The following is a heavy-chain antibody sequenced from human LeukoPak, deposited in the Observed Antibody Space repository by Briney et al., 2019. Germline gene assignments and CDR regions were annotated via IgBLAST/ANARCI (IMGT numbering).Heavy chain of an antibody. CDR2: IIPILGIA. J-gene: IGHJ4*02. D-gene: IGHD1-26*01. V-gene: IGHV1-69*04. CDR1: GGTFSSYA. CDR3: ARDPVGAPLLRYYFDY. Sequence: PVKVSCKASGGTFSSYAISWVRQAPGQGLEWMGRIIPILGIANYAQKFQGRVTITADKSTSTAYMELSSLRSEDTAVYYCARDPVGAPLLRYYFDYWGQGTLVTVSS.